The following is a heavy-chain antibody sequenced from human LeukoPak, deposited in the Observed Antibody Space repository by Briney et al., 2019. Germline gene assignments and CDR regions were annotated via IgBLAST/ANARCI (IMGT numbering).Heavy chain of an antibody. CDR2: ITGSGGST. V-gene: IGHV3-23*01. J-gene: IGHJ5*02. CDR1: GFTFSSYT. CDR3: AKASRPTVGWFDA. D-gene: IGHD4-11*01. Sequence: AGGSLRLSCAASGFTFSSYTMSGVRQAPGTGLEWVSAITGSGGSTYYVDSVKGRFTISRDNSKNTMYLQMNSLRAEDTAVYYCAKASRPTVGWFDAWGQGTLVTVSS.